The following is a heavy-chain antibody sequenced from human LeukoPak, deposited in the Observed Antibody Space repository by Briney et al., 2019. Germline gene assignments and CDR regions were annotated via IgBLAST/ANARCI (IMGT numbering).Heavy chain of an antibody. CDR3: ANEKGTAVAGTPLGSYGMDV. CDR2: ISGSGGST. J-gene: IGHJ6*02. CDR1: GFTFSSYA. D-gene: IGHD6-19*01. V-gene: IGHV3-23*01. Sequence: PGGSLRLSCAASGFTFSSYAMSWVRQAPGKGLEWVSAISGSGGSTYYADSVKGRFTISRDNTKNTLYLQMNSLRAEDTAVYYCANEKGTAVAGTPLGSYGMDVWGQGTTVTVSS.